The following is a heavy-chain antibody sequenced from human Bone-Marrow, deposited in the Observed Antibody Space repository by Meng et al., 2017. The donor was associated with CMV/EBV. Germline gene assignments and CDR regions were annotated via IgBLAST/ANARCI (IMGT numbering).Heavy chain of an antibody. V-gene: IGHV3-23*01. Sequence: SYAMSWVRQAPGKGLEWVSTISGSGGSTYYADSVKGRFTISRDNSKNTLYLQMNSLRAEDTAVYYCAKDAPYYDFWSGSIDEYYFDYWGQGTLVTVSS. CDR3: AKDAPYYDFWSGSIDEYYFDY. J-gene: IGHJ4*02. CDR2: ISGSGGST. CDR1: SYA. D-gene: IGHD3-3*01.